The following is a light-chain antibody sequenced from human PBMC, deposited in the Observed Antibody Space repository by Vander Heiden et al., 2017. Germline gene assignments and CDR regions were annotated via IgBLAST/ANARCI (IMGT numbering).Light chain of an antibody. J-gene: IGLJ2*01. CDR1: ELGNKF. V-gene: IGLV3-1*01. CDR2: QDT. CDR3: QAWDGSAAV. Sequence: SYELTQPPSVSVSPGQTAGISCSGDELGNKFVYWYHQKPGQSPVLVIYQDTRRPSGISERFSGSNSGNTATLTISGTQALDEADYYCQAWDGSAAVFGGGTRLTVL.